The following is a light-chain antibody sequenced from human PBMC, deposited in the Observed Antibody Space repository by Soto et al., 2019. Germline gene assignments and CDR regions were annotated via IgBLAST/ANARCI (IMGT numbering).Light chain of an antibody. CDR3: GSYSSSTTPFV. V-gene: IGLV2-14*01. J-gene: IGLJ1*01. CDR1: SSDVGGYNY. CDR2: EVT. Sequence: QSVLTQPASVSGSPGQSITISCTGTSSDVGGYNYVSWYQQHPGKAPKLMIYEVTNRPSGVSNRFSGSKSGNTASLTISGLQAEDEADYYCGSYSSSTTPFVLGSGTKVTV.